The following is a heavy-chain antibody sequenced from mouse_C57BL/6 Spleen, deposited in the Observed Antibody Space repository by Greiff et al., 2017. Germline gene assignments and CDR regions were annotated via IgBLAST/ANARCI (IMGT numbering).Heavy chain of an antibody. CDR3: ARGDDDDVSWFAY. CDR1: GYTFTSYW. J-gene: IGHJ3*01. CDR2: IYPGSGST. Sequence: QVQLQQPGAELVKPGASVKMSCKASGYTFTSYWITWVKQRPGQGLEWIGDIYPGSGSTNYNEKFKSKATLTVDTSSSTAYMQLSSLTSEDSAVYYCARGDDDDVSWFAYWGQGTLVTVSA. V-gene: IGHV1-55*01. D-gene: IGHD2-4*01.